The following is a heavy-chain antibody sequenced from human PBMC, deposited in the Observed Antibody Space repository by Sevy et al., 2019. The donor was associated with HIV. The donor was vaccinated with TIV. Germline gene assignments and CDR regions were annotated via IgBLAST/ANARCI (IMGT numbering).Heavy chain of an antibody. CDR2: INPSGGST. D-gene: IGHD5-18*01. CDR1: GYTFMNYY. Sequence: ASVKVSCKASGYTFMNYYMHWVRQAPGQGLEWMGVINPSGGSTTSAQKFQGRVTMTSDTSTSTVYMELSSLRSDDTAVYYCVRDQGYGYGMDVWGQGTTVTVSS. V-gene: IGHV1-46*03. CDR3: VRDQGYGYGMDV. J-gene: IGHJ6*02.